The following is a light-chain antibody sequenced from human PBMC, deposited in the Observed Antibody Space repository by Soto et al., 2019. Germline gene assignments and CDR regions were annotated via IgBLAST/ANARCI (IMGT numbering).Light chain of an antibody. CDR1: SSGVGGYNY. J-gene: IGLJ2*01. V-gene: IGLV2-14*01. Sequence: QSALTQPASVSGSPGQSITISCTGTSSGVGGYNYVSWYQQHPGKAPKLMMYEVSHRPSAVSNRFSGSKSGNTASLTISGLQAEDEADYYCSSYTTSSTVVFGGGTKVTLL. CDR2: EVS. CDR3: SSYTTSSTVV.